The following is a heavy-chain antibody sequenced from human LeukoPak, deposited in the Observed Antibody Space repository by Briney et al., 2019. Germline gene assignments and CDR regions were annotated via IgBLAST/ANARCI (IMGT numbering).Heavy chain of an antibody. Sequence: GGALRLSCAASGVTFNSDARNWVRQAPGGGRGWVSVIYRGGGTYYADSAQGRFTTSTANSKTTLYLHMNSLRAEATAVYFCAKGIDYGDYDHWGQGTLVTVSS. D-gene: IGHD4-17*01. J-gene: IGHJ5*02. CDR3: AKGIDYGDYDH. CDR1: GVTFNSDA. V-gene: IGHV3-53*01. CDR2: IYRGGGT.